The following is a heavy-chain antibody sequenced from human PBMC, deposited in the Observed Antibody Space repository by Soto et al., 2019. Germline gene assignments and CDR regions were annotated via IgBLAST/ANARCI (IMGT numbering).Heavy chain of an antibody. CDR3: EKRVAYSSSSAYFDS. CDR1: GFTFKNSG. D-gene: IGHD6-6*01. V-gene: IGHV3-23*01. CDR2: VDDGGSGT. Sequence: GGSLRLSCAASGFTFKNSGMTWVRQAPGKGLEWVSSVDDGGSGTYYADSVKGRFTISRDNSKSTLYLQMNSLRAEDTAMYYCEKRVAYSSSSAYFDSWGQGTLVTVSS. J-gene: IGHJ4*02.